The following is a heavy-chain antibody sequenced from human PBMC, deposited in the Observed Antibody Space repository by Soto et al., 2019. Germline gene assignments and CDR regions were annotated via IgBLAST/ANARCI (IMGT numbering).Heavy chain of an antibody. V-gene: IGHV4-39*07. Sequence: SETLSLTCTVSGGSISSSSYYWGWIRQPPGKGLEWIGSIYYSGSTYYNPSLKSRVTISVDTSKSQFSLKLSSVTAADTAVYYCARDTIDSSGYNWFDPWGQGTLVTVSS. CDR1: GGSISSSSYY. CDR3: ARDTIDSSGYNWFDP. D-gene: IGHD3-22*01. CDR2: IYYSGST. J-gene: IGHJ5*02.